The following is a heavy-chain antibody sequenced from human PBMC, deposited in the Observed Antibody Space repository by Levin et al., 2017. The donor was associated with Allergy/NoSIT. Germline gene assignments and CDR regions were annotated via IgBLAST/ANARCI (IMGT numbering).Heavy chain of an antibody. V-gene: IGHV3-9*01. CDR3: ARRADIAAAGPQYFDL. Sequence: PGGSLRLSCAASGFTFDDYAMHWVRQAPGKGLEWVSSITWNSGTIGYADSVKGRFSISRDNAKNSLYLQMNSLRADDTALYYCARRADIAAAGPQYFDLWGRGTLVTVSS. CDR2: ITWNSGTI. J-gene: IGHJ2*01. D-gene: IGHD6-13*01. CDR1: GFTFDDYA.